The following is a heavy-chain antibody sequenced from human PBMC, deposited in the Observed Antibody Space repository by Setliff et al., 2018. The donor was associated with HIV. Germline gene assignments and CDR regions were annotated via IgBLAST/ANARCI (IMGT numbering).Heavy chain of an antibody. V-gene: IGHV4-39*01. CDR1: GGSISSGSYY. J-gene: IGHJ5*02. CDR2: IYYRGST. CDR3: ATYADRESNRFDP. D-gene: IGHD3-10*01. Sequence: SETLSLTCTVSGGSISSGSYYWSWIRQPPGKGLEWIGSIYYRGSTYYNPSLKSLVTISVDTSKNQCSLKLSSVTAADTAVYYCATYADRESNRFDPWGQGILVTVSS.